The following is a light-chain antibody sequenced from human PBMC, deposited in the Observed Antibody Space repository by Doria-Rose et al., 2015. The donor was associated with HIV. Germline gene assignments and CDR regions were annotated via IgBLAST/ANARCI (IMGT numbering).Light chain of an antibody. V-gene: IGLV2-11*01. Sequence: SPGQSVTISCTGTSSDVGGYTYVSWYQQHPGKAPKLMIYDVSKRPSGVPDRFSGSKSGNTASLTISGLQAEDEADYYCCSYAGSYTYVVFGGGTKLTVL. CDR2: DVS. CDR3: CSYAGSYTYVV. J-gene: IGLJ2*01. CDR1: SSDVGGYTY.